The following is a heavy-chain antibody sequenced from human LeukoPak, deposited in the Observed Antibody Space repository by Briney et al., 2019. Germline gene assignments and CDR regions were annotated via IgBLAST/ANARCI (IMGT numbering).Heavy chain of an antibody. CDR2: IKQDGSEK. Sequence: GGSLRLSCAASGFTFSSYWMSWVRQAPGKGLEWVANIKQDGSEKYYVGSVKGRFTISRDNAKNSLYLQMNSLRAEDTAVYYCARDNSIRQWLANYYYYYYMDVWGKGTTVTVSS. CDR3: ARDNSIRQWLANYYYYYYMDV. CDR1: GFTFSSYW. D-gene: IGHD6-19*01. J-gene: IGHJ6*03. V-gene: IGHV3-7*01.